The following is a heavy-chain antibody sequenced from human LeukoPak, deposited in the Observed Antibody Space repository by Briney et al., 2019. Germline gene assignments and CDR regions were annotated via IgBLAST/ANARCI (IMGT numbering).Heavy chain of an antibody. V-gene: IGHV3-21*06. CDR2: ISSSSNYI. Sequence: PGGSLRLSCAASGFTFSSYWMHWVRQAPGKGLVWVSCISSSSNYINYADSVKGRFTISRDNAKNTLYLQMNSLRAEDTAVYYCARDWFHAIDYWGQGTPVTVSS. CDR3: ARDWFHAIDY. J-gene: IGHJ4*02. CDR1: GFTFSSYW. D-gene: IGHD2/OR15-2a*01.